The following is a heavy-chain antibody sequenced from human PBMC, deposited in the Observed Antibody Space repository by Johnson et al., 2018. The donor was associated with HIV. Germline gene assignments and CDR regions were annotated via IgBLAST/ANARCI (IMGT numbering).Heavy chain of an antibody. J-gene: IGHJ3*02. Sequence: VQLVESGGGLIQPGGSLRLSCAASGVTFSNYALSWVRQAPGTALEWVSGINWNGGSTYSADSVKGRFTISRDYSKNTLDLQMNSLRVEDTAIYYCARDLTAVVAARPGTSWDHDCFDIWGQGTMVTVSS. CDR1: GVTFSNYA. V-gene: IGHV3-23*04. D-gene: IGHD6-6*01. CDR2: INWNGGST. CDR3: ARDLTAVVAARPGTSWDHDCFDI.